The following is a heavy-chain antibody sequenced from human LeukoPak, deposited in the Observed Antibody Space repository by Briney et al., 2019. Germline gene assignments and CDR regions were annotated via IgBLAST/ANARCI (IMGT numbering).Heavy chain of an antibody. J-gene: IGHJ3*02. Sequence: SETLSLTCTVSGGSISSSSYYWGWIRQPPGKGLEWIGSIYYSGSTYYNPSLKSRVTISVDTSKNQFSLKLSSVTAADTAVCYCARGYYYDSSGYYSDAFDIWGQGTMVTVSS. CDR1: GGSISSSSYY. D-gene: IGHD3-22*01. CDR3: ARGYYYDSSGYYSDAFDI. CDR2: IYYSGST. V-gene: IGHV4-39*07.